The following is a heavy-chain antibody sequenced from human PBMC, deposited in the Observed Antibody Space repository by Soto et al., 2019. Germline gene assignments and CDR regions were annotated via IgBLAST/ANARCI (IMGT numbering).Heavy chain of an antibody. CDR3: AKDIMVFGVDMGGLEV. V-gene: IGHV3-9*01. CDR1: GFTFDDYA. CDR2: ISWNSGSI. J-gene: IGHJ6*02. Sequence: PVGSLRLSCAASGFTFDDYAMHWVRQAPGKGLEWVSGISWNSGSIGYADSVKGRFTISRDNAKNSLYLQMNSLRAEDTALYYCAKDIMVFGVDMGGLEVWGQGTTVTVSS. D-gene: IGHD3-3*01.